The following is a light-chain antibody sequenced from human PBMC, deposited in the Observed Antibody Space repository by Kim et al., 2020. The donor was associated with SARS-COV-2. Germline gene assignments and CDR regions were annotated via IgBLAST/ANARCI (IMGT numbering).Light chain of an antibody. CDR3: NSRDSSGNHLV. J-gene: IGLJ2*01. CDR2: GKN. V-gene: IGLV3-19*01. CDR1: SLSSYY. Sequence: ALGQTARITCQGDSLSSYYASWYQQKPGQAPVLVIYGKNNRPSGIPDRFSGSSSGNTASLTITGAQAEDEADYYCNSRDSSGNHLVFGGGTQLTVL.